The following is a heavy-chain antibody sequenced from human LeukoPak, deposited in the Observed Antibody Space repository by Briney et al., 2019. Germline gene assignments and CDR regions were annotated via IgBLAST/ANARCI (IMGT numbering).Heavy chain of an antibody. V-gene: IGHV1-2*02. CDR3: ARISRTTWVFDP. J-gene: IGHJ5*02. CDR1: GYAFIDHY. CDR2: INPQSGGA. Sequence: ASVKVSCKASGYAFIDHYIHWVRQAPGQGLEYMGWINPQSGGANNAQKFKGRVTLTTDTSVTTAYMEMKGLTPDDTAVYFCARISRTTWVFDPWGQGTLVTVS. D-gene: IGHD1-14*01.